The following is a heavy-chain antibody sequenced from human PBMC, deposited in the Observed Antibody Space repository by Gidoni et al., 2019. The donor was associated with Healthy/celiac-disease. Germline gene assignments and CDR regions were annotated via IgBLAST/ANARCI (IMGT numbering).Heavy chain of an antibody. Sequence: EVQLVESGGGLVQTGGSLKLSCAASGLPFSGSAMPWVRQASGKGLEWVGRIRSKANSFATAYAAAVKGRFTISRDDSKNTAYLQMNSLKTEDTAVYYCTSSISYCGGDCYSAYGMDVWGQGTTVTVSS. CDR3: TSSISYCGGDCYSAYGMDV. D-gene: IGHD2-21*02. CDR1: GLPFSGSA. V-gene: IGHV3-73*01. J-gene: IGHJ6*02. CDR2: IRSKANSFAT.